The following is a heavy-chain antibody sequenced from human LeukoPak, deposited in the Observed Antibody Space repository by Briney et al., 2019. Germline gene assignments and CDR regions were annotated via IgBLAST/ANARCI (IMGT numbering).Heavy chain of an antibody. J-gene: IGHJ6*03. CDR2: IIPIFGTA. Sequence: ASVKVSCKASGGTFSSYAISWVRQAPGQGLEWMGGIIPIFGTANYAQKFQGRVTITADESTSTAYMELSSLRSEDTAVYYCARDRRQQLGIDYYYYMDVWGKGTTVTVSS. CDR3: ARDRRQQLGIDYYYYMDV. D-gene: IGHD6-13*01. V-gene: IGHV1-69*13. CDR1: GGTFSSYA.